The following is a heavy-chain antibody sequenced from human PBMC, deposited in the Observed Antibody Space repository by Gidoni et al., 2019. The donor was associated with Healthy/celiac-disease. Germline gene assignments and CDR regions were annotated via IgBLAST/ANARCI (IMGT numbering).Heavy chain of an antibody. CDR3: ARGRRPNYWYFDL. J-gene: IGHJ2*01. CDR1: GGSFSGYY. V-gene: IGHV4-34*01. Sequence: QVQLQQWGAGLLKPSETLSLTCAVYGGSFSGYYWSWIRQPPGKGLEWIGEINHSGSTNYNPSLKSRVTISVDTSKNQFSLKLSSVTAADTAVYYCARGRRPNYWYFDLWGRGTLVTVSS. CDR2: INHSGST.